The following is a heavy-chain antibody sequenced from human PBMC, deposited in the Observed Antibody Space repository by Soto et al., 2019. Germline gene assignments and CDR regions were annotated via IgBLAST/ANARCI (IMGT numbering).Heavy chain of an antibody. D-gene: IGHD3-22*01. CDR1: GYTFTSYA. V-gene: IGHV1-3*01. CDR3: ARGTTGYYSIGAFDI. Sequence: ASVKVSCKASGYTFTSYAMHWVRQAPGQRLEWMGWINAGNGNTKYSQKFQGRVTITRDTSASTAYMELSSLRSEDTAVYYCARGTTGYYSIGAFDIWGQGKMVTAS. CDR2: INAGNGNT. J-gene: IGHJ3*02.